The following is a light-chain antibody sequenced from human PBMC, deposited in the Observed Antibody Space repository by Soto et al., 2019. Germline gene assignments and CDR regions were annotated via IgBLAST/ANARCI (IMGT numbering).Light chain of an antibody. V-gene: IGKV3-20*01. CDR2: GAS. Sequence: EIVLTQSPGTLSLSPGERATLACRASQSVSSNSLAWYQQKPGRAPRRLIYGASTRATGIPDRFSGSGSGTDFTRTISRLEPEDFAVYYCQQYGSSPRTFGQGTKVEIK. CDR3: QQYGSSPRT. CDR1: QSVSSNS. J-gene: IGKJ1*01.